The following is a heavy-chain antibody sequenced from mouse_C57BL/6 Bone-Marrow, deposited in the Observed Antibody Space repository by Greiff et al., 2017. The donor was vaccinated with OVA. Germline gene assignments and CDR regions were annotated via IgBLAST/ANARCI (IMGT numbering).Heavy chain of an antibody. V-gene: IGHV1-64*01. J-gene: IGHJ3*01. CDR3: ARDYGPWFAY. CDR2: IHPNSGST. CDR1: GYTFTSYW. Sequence: QVQLKQPGAELVKPGASVKLSCKASGYTFTSYWMHWVKQRPGQGLEWIGMIHPNSGSTNYNEKFKSKATLTVDKSSSTAYMQLSSLTSEDSAVYYCARDYGPWFAYWGQGTLVTVSA. D-gene: IGHD1-1*01.